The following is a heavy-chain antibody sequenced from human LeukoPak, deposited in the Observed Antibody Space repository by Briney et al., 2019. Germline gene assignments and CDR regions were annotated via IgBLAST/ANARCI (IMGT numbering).Heavy chain of an antibody. J-gene: IGHJ4*02. CDR1: GGSMSSYY. V-gene: IGHV4-59*01. Sequence: PSETLSLTCTVSGGSMSSYYWSWIRQPPGKGLEWIGYIYYSGSTNYNPSLESRVTISVDTSKSQFSLKLSSVTAADTAVYYCARVAFSITALYYFDYWGQGTLVTVSS. CDR3: ARVAFSITALYYFDY. D-gene: IGHD5-24*01. CDR2: IYYSGST.